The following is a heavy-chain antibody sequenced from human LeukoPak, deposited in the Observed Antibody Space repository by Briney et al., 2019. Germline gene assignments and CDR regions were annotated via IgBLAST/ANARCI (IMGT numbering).Heavy chain of an antibody. V-gene: IGHV3-21*01. J-gene: IGHJ4*02. D-gene: IGHD3-3*01. Sequence: GGSLRLSCAASGFTFSSYSMNWVRQAPGKGLEWGSFISGTGSHIYYADSVKGRFTISRDNAKNALFLQLNSLGTEDTAVYYCARDLANDAFYDFWSGPNWGQGTLVTVSS. CDR3: ARDLANDAFYDFWSGPN. CDR2: ISGTGSHI. CDR1: GFTFSSYS.